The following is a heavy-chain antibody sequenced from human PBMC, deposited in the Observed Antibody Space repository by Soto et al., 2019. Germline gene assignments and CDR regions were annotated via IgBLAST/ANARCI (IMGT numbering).Heavy chain of an antibody. V-gene: IGHV4-59*01. CDR2: IYYSGST. J-gene: IGHJ4*02. Sequence: SETLSRTCTVSGGSISSYYWSWIRQPPGKGLEWIGYIYYSGSTNYNPSLKSRVTISVDTSKNQFSLKLSSVTAADTAVYYCARANDADTAMVGPPMLDYWGQGTLVTVSS. CDR1: GGSISSYY. D-gene: IGHD5-18*01. CDR3: ARANDADTAMVGPPMLDY.